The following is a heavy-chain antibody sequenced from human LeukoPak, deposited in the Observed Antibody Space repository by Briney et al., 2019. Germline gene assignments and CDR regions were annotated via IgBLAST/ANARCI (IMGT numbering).Heavy chain of an antibody. CDR1: GDTFSSYA. CDR2: IIPIFGTA. V-gene: IGHV1-69*13. Sequence: ASVKVSCKASGDTFSSYAISWVRQAPGQGLEWMGGIIPIFGTANYAQKFQGRVTITADESTSTAYMELSSLRSEDTAVYYCAREGAYCSGGSCFDYWGQGTLVTVSS. J-gene: IGHJ4*02. D-gene: IGHD2-15*01. CDR3: AREGAYCSGGSCFDY.